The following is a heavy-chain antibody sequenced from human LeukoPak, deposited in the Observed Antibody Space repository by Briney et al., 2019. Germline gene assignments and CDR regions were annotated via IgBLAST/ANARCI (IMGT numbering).Heavy chain of an antibody. CDR3: ADSSGGNWFDP. V-gene: IGHV4-34*01. CDR2: INHSGST. Sequence: SETLSLTCAVYGGSFSGYYWSWIRQPPGKGLEWIGEINHSGSTNYNPSLKSRVTISVDTSKNQFSLKLSSVTAADTAVYYCADSSGGNWFDPWGQGTLVTVSS. J-gene: IGHJ5*02. D-gene: IGHD3-22*01. CDR1: GGSFSGYY.